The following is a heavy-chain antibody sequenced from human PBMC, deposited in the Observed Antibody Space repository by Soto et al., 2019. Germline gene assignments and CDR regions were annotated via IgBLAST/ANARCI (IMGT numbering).Heavy chain of an antibody. J-gene: IGHJ4*02. Sequence: ASVKVSCKASGYIFTAYSMHWVRQAPGQGLEWLGWIDPNSGDTIYAQKFQDRVTMTCDTSVSTAYLELSSLSSDDTALYYCAREASAVVSLDYWGQGTLVTVSS. CDR2: IDPNSGDT. CDR1: GYIFTAYS. V-gene: IGHV1-2*02. CDR3: AREASAVVSLDY. D-gene: IGHD2-15*01.